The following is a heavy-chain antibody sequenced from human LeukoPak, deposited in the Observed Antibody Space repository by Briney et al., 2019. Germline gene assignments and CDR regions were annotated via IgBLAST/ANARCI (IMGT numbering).Heavy chain of an antibody. CDR1: GGSISSYY. D-gene: IGHD5-18*01. V-gene: IGHV4-59*01. CDR2: IYYSGST. Sequence: SETLSLTCTASGGSISSYYWSWIRQPPGKGLEWIGYIYYSGSTNYNPSLKSRVTISVDTSKNQFSLKLSSVTAADTAVYYCARSGYSYGYYYYYYYMDVWGKGTTVTISS. CDR3: ARSGYSYGYYYYYYYMDV. J-gene: IGHJ6*03.